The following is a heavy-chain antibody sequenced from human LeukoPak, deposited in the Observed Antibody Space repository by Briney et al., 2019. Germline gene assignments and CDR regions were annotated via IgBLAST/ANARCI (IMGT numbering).Heavy chain of an antibody. Sequence: GGSLRLSCAASGFSFSSYNMNWVRQAPGKGLEWVSSITSSSTYTFYADSVKGRFTISRDNARNSLYLQMNSLRAEDTAVYYCARDPYSGTYGDTYYYYMDVWGKGTTVTISS. V-gene: IGHV3-21*01. D-gene: IGHD1-26*01. CDR3: ARDPYSGTYGDTYYYYMDV. CDR2: ITSSSTYT. J-gene: IGHJ6*03. CDR1: GFSFSSYN.